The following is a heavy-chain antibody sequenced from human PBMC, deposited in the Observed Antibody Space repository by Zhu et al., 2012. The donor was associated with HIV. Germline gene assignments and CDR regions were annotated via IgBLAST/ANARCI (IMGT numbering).Heavy chain of an antibody. CDR1: GGSISSYY. CDR2: IYTSGST. J-gene: IGHJ4*01. Sequence: QVQLQESGPGLVKPSETLSLTCTVSGGSISSYYWSWIRQPPGRDVEWIGTIYTSGSTNYNPSLKSRVTISVDTSKNQFSLKLSSVTAADTAVYYCARRSGDYWGQEPWSPSPQ. D-gene: IGHD6-25*01. CDR3: ARRSGDY. V-gene: IGHV4-4*09.